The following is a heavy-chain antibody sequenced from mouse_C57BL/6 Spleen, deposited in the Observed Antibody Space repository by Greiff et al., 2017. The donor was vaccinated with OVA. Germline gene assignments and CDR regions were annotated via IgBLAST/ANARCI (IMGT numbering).Heavy chain of an antibody. V-gene: IGHV1-80*01. CDR1: GYAFSSYW. D-gene: IGHD2-4*01. CDR2: IYPGDGDT. J-gene: IGHJ3*01. CDR3: ARAGDYDGISWFAY. Sequence: VKLMESGAELVKPGASVKISCKASGYAFSSYWMNWVKQRPGKGLEWIGQIYPGDGDTNYNGKFKGKATLTADKSSSTAYMQLSSLTSEDSAVYFCARAGDYDGISWFAYWGQGTLVTVSA.